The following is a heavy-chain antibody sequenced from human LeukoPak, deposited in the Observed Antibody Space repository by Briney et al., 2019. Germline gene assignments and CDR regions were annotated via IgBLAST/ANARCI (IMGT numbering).Heavy chain of an antibody. J-gene: IGHJ3*02. CDR3: ARDLYSRPHAFDI. Sequence: PGGSLRLSCAASGFTFSSYEMNWVRQAPGKGLEWVSYISSSGSTIYYADSVKSRFTISRDNAKNSLYLQMNSLRAEDTAVYYCARDLYSRPHAFDIWGQGTMVTVSS. V-gene: IGHV3-48*03. CDR2: ISSSGSTI. D-gene: IGHD6-13*01. CDR1: GFTFSSYE.